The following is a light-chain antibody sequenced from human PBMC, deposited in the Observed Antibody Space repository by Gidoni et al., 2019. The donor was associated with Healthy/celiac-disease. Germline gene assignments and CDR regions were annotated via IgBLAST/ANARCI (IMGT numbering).Light chain of an antibody. CDR1: GGSIASNY. CDR3: QSYDSSNVV. V-gene: IGLV6-57*04. CDR2: EDN. Sequence: NFILPQPPPFSKSPGTTVTISCTRSGGSIASNYVQWYQQRPGSAPTTVIYEDNQRPSGVPDRFSGSIDSSSNSASLTISGLKTEDEADYYCQSYDSSNVVFGGGTKLTVL. J-gene: IGLJ2*01.